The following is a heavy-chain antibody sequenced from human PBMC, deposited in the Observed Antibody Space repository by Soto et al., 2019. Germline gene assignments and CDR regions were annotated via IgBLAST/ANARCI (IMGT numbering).Heavy chain of an antibody. V-gene: IGHV3-7*01. CDR2: IKQDGSEK. CDR1: GFTFSKYW. CDR3: ARVPVITAAGTAWFHP. Sequence: LRLSCAASGFTFSKYWMSWVRQAPGKGLEWVANIKQDGSEKYYVDSVKGRFTISRDNAKNSLSLRMNSLRAEDTAVYYCARVPVITAAGTAWFHPWGQGTLVTVSS. D-gene: IGHD6-13*01. J-gene: IGHJ5*02.